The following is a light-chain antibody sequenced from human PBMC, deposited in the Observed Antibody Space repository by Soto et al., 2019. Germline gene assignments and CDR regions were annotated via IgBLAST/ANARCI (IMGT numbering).Light chain of an antibody. CDR1: SSDVGGYNH. V-gene: IGLV2-14*01. J-gene: IGLJ2*01. CDR2: DVS. Sequence: QSALTQPASVSGSPGQSITISCTGTSSDVGGYNHVAWYQQHPGKAPKLIIYDVSNRPSGVSNRFSGSKSGNTASLTISGLQAEDEADYYCSSNTGSSTTPVVFGEGTKVTVL. CDR3: SSNTGSSTTPVV.